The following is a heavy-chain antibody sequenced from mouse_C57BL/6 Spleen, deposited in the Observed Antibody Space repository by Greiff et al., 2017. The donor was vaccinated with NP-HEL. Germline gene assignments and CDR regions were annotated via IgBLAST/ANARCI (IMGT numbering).Heavy chain of an antibody. J-gene: IGHJ4*01. V-gene: IGHV1-18*01. CDR3: ARAYYDYDNAMDY. Sequence: EVQLQESGPELVKPGASVKIPCKASGYTFTDYNMDWVKQSHGKSLEWIGDINPNNGGTIYNQKFKGKATLTVDKSSSTAYMELRSLTSEDTAVYYCARAYYDYDNAMDYWGQGTSVTVAS. CDR2: INPNNGGT. CDR1: GYTFTDYN. D-gene: IGHD2-4*01.